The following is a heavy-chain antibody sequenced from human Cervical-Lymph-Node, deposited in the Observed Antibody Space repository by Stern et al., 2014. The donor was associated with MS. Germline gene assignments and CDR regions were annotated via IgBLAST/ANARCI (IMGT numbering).Heavy chain of an antibody. CDR3: ARIGSAHDFDY. Sequence: VQLVESGAEVKNPGASVKVSCKASGYTFTAYFFHWVRQAPGQGLEWMGRIRPSSGDTNYAQKLQGRVTMTRDTSISTAYMELSSLKSDDTAVYFCARIGSAHDFDYWGQGTLVTVSS. J-gene: IGHJ4*02. CDR1: GYTFTAYF. D-gene: IGHD1-26*01. V-gene: IGHV1-2*06. CDR2: IRPSSGDT.